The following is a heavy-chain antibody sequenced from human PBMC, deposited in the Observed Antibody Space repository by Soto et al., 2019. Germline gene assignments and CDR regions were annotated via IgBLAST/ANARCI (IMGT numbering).Heavy chain of an antibody. CDR1: GFTFSSYT. CDR3: ARRRGGDGDYYYYYMDV. CDR2: ISSSSTYI. V-gene: IGHV3-21*01. D-gene: IGHD3-16*01. Sequence: GGSLRLSCAASGFTFSSYTMNWVRQAPGKGLEWVSSISSSSTYIYYADSLKGRFTISRDNAKKSLYLQMNSLRAEDTAVYYCARRRGGDGDYYYYYMDVWGKGTTVTVSS. J-gene: IGHJ6*03.